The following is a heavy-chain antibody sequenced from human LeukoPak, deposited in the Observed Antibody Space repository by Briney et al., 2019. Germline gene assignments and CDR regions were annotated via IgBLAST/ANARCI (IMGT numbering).Heavy chain of an antibody. D-gene: IGHD2-2*01. Sequence: GASVKVSCKASGYTFTGYYMHWVRQAPGQGLEWMGWINPNSGGTNYAQKFQGRVTMTRDTSISTAYMELSRLRSDDTAVYYCARSTHRDSDAFDIWGQGTMVTVSS. CDR3: ARSTHRDSDAFDI. V-gene: IGHV1-2*02. CDR1: GYTFTGYY. J-gene: IGHJ3*02. CDR2: INPNSGGT.